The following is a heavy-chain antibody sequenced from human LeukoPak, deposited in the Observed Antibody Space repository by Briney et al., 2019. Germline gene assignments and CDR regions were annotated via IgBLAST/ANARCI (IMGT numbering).Heavy chain of an antibody. CDR2: VSGGDERT. Sequence: GGSLRLSCAASGFTFSSYAMTWVRQAPGKGLEWVSVVSGGDERTYYADSVKGRVTISRDDSKTTLYLQMNSLRVEDTAVYFCAKRRGIGSWYYSALDVWGQGTTVTVSS. CDR1: GFTFSSYA. J-gene: IGHJ6*02. V-gene: IGHV3-23*01. D-gene: IGHD2-15*01. CDR3: AKRRGIGSWYYSALDV.